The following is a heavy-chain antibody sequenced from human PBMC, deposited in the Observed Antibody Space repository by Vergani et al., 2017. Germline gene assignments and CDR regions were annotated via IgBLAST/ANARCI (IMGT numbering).Heavy chain of an antibody. J-gene: IGHJ5*02. Sequence: EVQLLESGGGLVQPGGSLRLSCAASGFTFSSYAMSWVRQAPGKGLEWVSAISGSGGSTYYADSVKGRFTISRDNSKNTLYLQMNSLRAEDTAVYYCAMRYCSGGSCYPWGQGTLVTVSS. CDR1: GFTFSSYA. CDR2: ISGSGGST. CDR3: AMRYCSGGSCYP. V-gene: IGHV3-23*01. D-gene: IGHD2-15*01.